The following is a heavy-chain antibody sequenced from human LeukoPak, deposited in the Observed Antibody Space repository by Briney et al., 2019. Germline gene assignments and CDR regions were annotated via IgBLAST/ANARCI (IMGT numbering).Heavy chain of an antibody. CDR1: GGSISDYS. CDR2: IYYSGST. D-gene: IGHD2-2*01. J-gene: IGHJ4*02. CDR3: ARGSWCSYTNCMLRPFDY. Sequence: KPSETLSLTCSISGGSISDYSWNWIRQPPGKGLAWVGYIYYSGSTTYNPSLKSRVTMSVDTSKNQFSLRLSSVTAADTAVYYCARGSWCSYTNCMLRPFDYWGQGSLVTVSS. V-gene: IGHV4-59*01.